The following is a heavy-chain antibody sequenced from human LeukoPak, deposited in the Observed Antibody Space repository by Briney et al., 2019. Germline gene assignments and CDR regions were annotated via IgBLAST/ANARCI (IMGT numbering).Heavy chain of an antibody. CDR1: GGSISSSSYY. V-gene: IGHV4-39*07. CDR3: ARDSYSSTWYPAYYFDY. J-gene: IGHJ4*02. Sequence: PSETLSLTCTVSGGSISSSSYYWGWIRQPPGKGLEWIGNFYYSGSTYYNPSLKSRVTISVDTSKNQFSLKLNSVTAADTAVYYCARDSYSSTWYPAYYFDYWGQGTLVTVSS. CDR2: FYYSGST. D-gene: IGHD6-13*01.